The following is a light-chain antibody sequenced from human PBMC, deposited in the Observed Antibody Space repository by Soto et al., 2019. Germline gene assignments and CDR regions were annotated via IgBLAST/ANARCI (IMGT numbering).Light chain of an antibody. J-gene: IGKJ1*01. CDR3: QQSYSTPWT. V-gene: IGKV1-39*01. Sequence: DIQMTQSPSSLSASVGDRVTITCRASQNINYYLNWYLQKPGKAPKVLIYGASNLQSGVPSRFSGSGSGTLFTLTITGLQPEDFAVYYCQQSYSTPWTFGQGTKVDIK. CDR1: QNINYY. CDR2: GAS.